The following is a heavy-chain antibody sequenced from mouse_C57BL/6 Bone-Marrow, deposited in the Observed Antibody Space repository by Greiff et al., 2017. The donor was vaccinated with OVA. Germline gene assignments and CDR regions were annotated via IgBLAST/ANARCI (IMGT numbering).Heavy chain of an antibody. D-gene: IGHD1-1*01. V-gene: IGHV1-52*01. CDR2: IDPSDSET. CDR1: GYTFTSYW. Sequence: QVQLQQPGAELVRPGSSVKLSCKASGYTFTSYWMHWVKQRPIQGLEWIGNIDPSDSETHYNQKFKDKATLTVDKSSSTAYMQLSSLTSEDSAVYYCAREGFTTVVGFDYWGQGTTLTVSS. CDR3: AREGFTTVVGFDY. J-gene: IGHJ2*01.